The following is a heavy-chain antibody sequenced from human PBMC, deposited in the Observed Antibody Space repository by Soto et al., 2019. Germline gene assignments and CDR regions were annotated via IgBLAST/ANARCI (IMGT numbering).Heavy chain of an antibody. V-gene: IGHV3-43D*04. CDR3: AKAGDTAMVRGYYGMDV. D-gene: IGHD5-18*01. J-gene: IGHJ6*02. Sequence: GGSLRLSCAASGLTFDDYAMHWVRQAPGKGLEWVSLISWDGGSTYYADSVKGRFTISRDNSKNSLYLQMNSLRAEDTALYYCAKAGDTAMVRGYYGMDVWGQGTTVTVSS. CDR2: ISWDGGST. CDR1: GLTFDDYA.